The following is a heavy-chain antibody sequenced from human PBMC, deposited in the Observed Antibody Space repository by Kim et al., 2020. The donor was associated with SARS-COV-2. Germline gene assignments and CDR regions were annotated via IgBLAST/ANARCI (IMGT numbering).Heavy chain of an antibody. CDR3: ARDGGVVVAQGGNWFDP. Sequence: ASVKVSCKASGYTFTSYYMHWVRQAPGQGLEWMGIINPSGGSTSYAQKFQGRVTMTRDTSTSTVYMELSSLRSEDTAVYYCARDGGVVVAQGGNWFDPWGQGTLVTVSS. D-gene: IGHD3-22*01. V-gene: IGHV1-46*01. CDR2: INPSGGST. CDR1: GYTFTSYY. J-gene: IGHJ5*02.